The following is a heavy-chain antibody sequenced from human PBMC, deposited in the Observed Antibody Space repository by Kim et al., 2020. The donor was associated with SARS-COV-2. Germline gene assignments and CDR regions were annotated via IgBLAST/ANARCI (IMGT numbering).Heavy chain of an antibody. CDR2: INSDGSST. CDR1: GFTFSSYW. J-gene: IGHJ4*02. CDR3: ARGTPGVRVVAEPFDY. V-gene: IGHV3-74*01. Sequence: GGSLRLSCAASGFTFSSYWMHWVRQAPGKGLVWVSRINSDGSSTSYADSVKGRFTISRDNAKNTLYLQMNSLRAEDTAVYYCARGTPGVRVVAEPFDYWGQGTLVTVSS. D-gene: IGHD3-22*01.